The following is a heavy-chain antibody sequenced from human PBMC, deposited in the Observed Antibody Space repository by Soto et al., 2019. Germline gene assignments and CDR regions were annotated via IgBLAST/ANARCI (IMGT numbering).Heavy chain of an antibody. CDR3: ARNSSGRRNWFDP. D-gene: IGHD6-19*01. Sequence: EVQLLESEGSLVQPGGSLRLSCAASGFTFSSYAMSWVRQAPGKGLEWVSAISGSGGSTYYADSVKGRFTISRDNSKNTLYLQMNSLRAEDTAVYYCARNSSGRRNWFDPWGQGTLVTVSS. V-gene: IGHV3-23*01. J-gene: IGHJ5*02. CDR1: GFTFSSYA. CDR2: ISGSGGST.